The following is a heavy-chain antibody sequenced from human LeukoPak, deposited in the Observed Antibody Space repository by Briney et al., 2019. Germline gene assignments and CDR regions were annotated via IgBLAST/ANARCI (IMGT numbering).Heavy chain of an antibody. Sequence: ASVKVSCKASGYTFTGYYMNWVRQAPGQGHERMGWINPNSGRTNNAQNFQGRVTMTRDPSISTAYMELSGLTSNDMAVYYCARTREYSSSWYFPPFDPWGQGTLVTVSS. CDR2: INPNSGRT. CDR1: GYTFTGYY. CDR3: ARTREYSSSWYFPPFDP. J-gene: IGHJ5*02. D-gene: IGHD6-13*01. V-gene: IGHV1-2*02.